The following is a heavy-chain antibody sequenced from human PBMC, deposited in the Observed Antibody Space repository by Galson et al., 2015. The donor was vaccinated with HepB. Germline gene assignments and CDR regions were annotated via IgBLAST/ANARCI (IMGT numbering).Heavy chain of an antibody. CDR2: IYPGDSDT. J-gene: IGHJ4*02. CDR1: GYSFTSYW. Sequence: QSGAEVKKPGESLKISCKGSGYSFTSYWIGWVRQMPGKGLEWMGIIYPGDSDTRYSPSFQGQVTISADKSISTAYLQWSSLKASDTAMYYCARFLMVRGVITWDDYWGQGTLVTVSS. CDR3: ARFLMVRGVITWDDY. D-gene: IGHD3-10*01. V-gene: IGHV5-51*01.